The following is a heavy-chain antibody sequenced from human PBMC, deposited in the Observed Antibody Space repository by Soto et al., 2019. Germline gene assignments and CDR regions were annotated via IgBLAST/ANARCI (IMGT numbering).Heavy chain of an antibody. V-gene: IGHV1-69*01. CDR1: RDTFSSSG. CDR3: ASSGYSDGPIFD. J-gene: IGHJ4*02. D-gene: IGHD5-18*01. CDR2: FIPIFGTA. Sequence: QVQLEQSGAEMKKPGSSVKVSCKASRDTFSSSGFSWVRRAPGQGLEWMGGFIPIFGTANYAPNFQGRVSITADESTGMVYMDLSSLRSDDTAVYYCASSGYSDGPIFDWGQGTLVSVSS.